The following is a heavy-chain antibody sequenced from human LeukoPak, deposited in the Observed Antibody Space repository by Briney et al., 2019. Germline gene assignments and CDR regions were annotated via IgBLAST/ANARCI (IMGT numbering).Heavy chain of an antibody. CDR3: ARDLRDIVATIAETGITFDI. D-gene: IGHD5-12*01. Sequence: GGSLRLSCAASGFTFSSYSMNWVRQVPGKGLEWVSYMSFSSSSIYYADSVKGRFTISRDNSKNTLYLQMNSLRAEDTAVYYCARDLRDIVATIAETGITFDIWGQGTMVTVSS. V-gene: IGHV3-48*01. CDR1: GFTFSSYS. J-gene: IGHJ3*02. CDR2: MSFSSSSI.